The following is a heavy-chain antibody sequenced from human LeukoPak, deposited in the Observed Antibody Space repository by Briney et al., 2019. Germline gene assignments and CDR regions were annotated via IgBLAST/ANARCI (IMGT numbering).Heavy chain of an antibody. J-gene: IGHJ4*02. Sequence: SETLSLTCAVSGGSISSGGYSWSWIRQPPGKGLEWIGYIYHSGSTYYNPSLKSRVTISVDRSKNQFSLKLSSVTAADTAVYYCARDPGYSSSWYYFDYWGQGTLVTVSS. CDR3: ARDPGYSSSWYYFDY. V-gene: IGHV4-30-2*01. CDR2: IYHSGST. D-gene: IGHD6-13*01. CDR1: GGSISSGGYS.